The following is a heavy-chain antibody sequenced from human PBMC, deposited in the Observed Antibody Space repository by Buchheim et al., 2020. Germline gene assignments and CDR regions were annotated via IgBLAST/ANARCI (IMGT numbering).Heavy chain of an antibody. J-gene: IGHJ4*02. CDR3: AARSDY. V-gene: IGHV3-23*04. CDR1: GFTFSNYA. CDR2: ISGSGGST. Sequence: EVQLVESGGGLVQPGGSLRLSCAASGFTFSNYAMRWVRQAPGKGLEWVSEISGSGGSTYYADSVKGRFTISRDNSKNTLHLQMSIQRAEDTAIYYCAARSDYWGQGTL.